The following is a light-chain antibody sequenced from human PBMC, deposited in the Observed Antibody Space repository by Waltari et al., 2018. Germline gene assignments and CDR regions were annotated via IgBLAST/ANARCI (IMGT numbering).Light chain of an antibody. CDR3: CSYTGSPTFV. CDR1: GSAIGGYNY. CDR2: DVS. V-gene: IGLV2-14*01. Sequence: QSALAQSASVSGSPGQSVTLSCTGIGSAIGGYNYVSWYQQPPGKAPQAVIYDVSKPPSGVSVRFAGSKSGDTASLTISGRRPEDEADYYCCSYTGSPTFVFGTGTKVTVL. J-gene: IGLJ1*01.